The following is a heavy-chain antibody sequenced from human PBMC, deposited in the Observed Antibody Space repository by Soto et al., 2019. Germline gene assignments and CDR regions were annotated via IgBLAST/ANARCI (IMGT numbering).Heavy chain of an antibody. CDR1: GFTFSRCW. Sequence: XXSLSLSCAGCGFTFSRCWMRWVPQAPGKGLEWVANIKQDGSEKYYVDSVKGRFTISRDNAKNSLYLQMNSLRAEDTAVYYCARGGVSYNYYMDVWGKGTTVTVS. J-gene: IGHJ6*03. CDR3: ARGGVSYNYYMDV. V-gene: IGHV3-7*01. CDR2: IKQDGSEK.